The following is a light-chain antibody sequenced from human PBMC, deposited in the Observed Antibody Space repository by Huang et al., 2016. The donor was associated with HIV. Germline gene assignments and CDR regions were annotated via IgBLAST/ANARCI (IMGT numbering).Light chain of an antibody. V-gene: IGKV3-20*01. J-gene: IGKJ1*01. CDR3: QQYDSSGG. Sequence: EIVLTQSPGTLSLSPGERGTLSCRASQSVSSSNLAWYQQKPGQAPRLLIYDASSRATGIPDRFSGSGSGTEFTLTISRLEPEEFAVYYCQQYDSSGGFGQGTKVEIK. CDR1: QSVSSSN. CDR2: DAS.